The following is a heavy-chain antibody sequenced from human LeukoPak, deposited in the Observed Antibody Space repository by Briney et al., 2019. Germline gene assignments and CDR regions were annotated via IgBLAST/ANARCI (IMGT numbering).Heavy chain of an antibody. CDR2: ISGSGDNT. CDR3: AKTPGDCTGGTCYSFDY. V-gene: IGHV3-23*01. J-gene: IGHJ4*02. D-gene: IGHD2-15*01. CDR1: GFTFYTYA. Sequence: GGSLRLSCAASGFTFYTYAMTWVRQAPGKGLEWVSSISGSGDNTYYADSVKGRFTVSRDNSKNTLYLQMNSLRAEDTAVYYCAKTPGDCTGGTCYSFDYRGQGSLVTVSS.